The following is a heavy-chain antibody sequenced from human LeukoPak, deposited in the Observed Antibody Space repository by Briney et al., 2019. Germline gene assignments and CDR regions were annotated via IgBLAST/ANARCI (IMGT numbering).Heavy chain of an antibody. V-gene: IGHV4-39*07. J-gene: IGHJ4*02. D-gene: IGHD6-13*01. CDR3: AREQQLNYFDY. Sequence: SETLSLTCTVSGGSIRSSYYYWGWIRQPPGKGLEWIGSIYDSGSTNYNPSLKSRVTISVDTSKNQFSLKLSSVTAADTAVYYCAREQQLNYFDYWGQGTLVTVSS. CDR2: IYDSGST. CDR1: GGSIRSSYYY.